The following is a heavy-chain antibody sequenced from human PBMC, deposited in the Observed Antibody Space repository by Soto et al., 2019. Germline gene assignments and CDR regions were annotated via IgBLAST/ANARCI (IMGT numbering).Heavy chain of an antibody. CDR1: GGTFSSYA. CDR2: IIPIFGTA. J-gene: IGHJ4*02. V-gene: IGHV1-69*12. D-gene: IGHD3-22*01. Sequence: QVQLVQSGAEAKKPGSSVKVSCKTSGGTFSSYAISWVRQAPGQGLEWMGGIIPIFGTANYAQKFQGRVTIXAXESXSTAYMELSSLRSEDTAVYYCARSRSNYYDSRGYYYSTFDYWGQGTLVTVSS. CDR3: ARSRSNYYDSRGYYYSTFDY.